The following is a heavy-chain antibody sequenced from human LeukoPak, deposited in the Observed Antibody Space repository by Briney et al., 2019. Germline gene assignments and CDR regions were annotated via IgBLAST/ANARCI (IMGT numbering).Heavy chain of an antibody. CDR1: GFTFGTYW. D-gene: IGHD2-2*01. Sequence: GGSLRLSCTASGFTFGTYWMTWVRQAPGKGLEWVGNMKQDGSEKYYVDSVKGRFTISRDNAKNSLYLQMNSLRAEDTAVYYCARIYCSSTNCYRHFDYWGQGTLVTVSS. CDR3: ARIYCSSTNCYRHFDY. V-gene: IGHV3-7*01. J-gene: IGHJ4*02. CDR2: MKQDGSEK.